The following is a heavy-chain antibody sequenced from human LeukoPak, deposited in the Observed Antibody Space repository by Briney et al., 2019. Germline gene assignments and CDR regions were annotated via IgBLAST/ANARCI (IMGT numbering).Heavy chain of an antibody. J-gene: IGHJ4*02. CDR2: IANDGGDP. V-gene: IGHV3-74*01. Sequence: AGGSLRLTCAASGFIFSRHWMHWVRQAPGKGLVWVARIANDGGDPIYADSVRGRFTVSRDNSKKTLYLQMNSLRVEDTAVYYCAKDLRYSGSLRAMDYWGQGTVVTVSS. CDR1: GFIFSRHW. D-gene: IGHD1-26*01. CDR3: AKDLRYSGSLRAMDY.